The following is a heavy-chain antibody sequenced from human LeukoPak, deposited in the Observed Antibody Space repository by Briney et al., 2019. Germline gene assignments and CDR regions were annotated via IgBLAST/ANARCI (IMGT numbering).Heavy chain of an antibody. V-gene: IGHV4-39*07. D-gene: IGHD2-15*01. Sequence: PSETLSLTCTVSGGSISSSSYYWGWIRQPPGKGLEWIGSIYYSGSTYYNPSLKSRVTMSVDTSKNQFSLKLSSVTAADTAVYYCAREIVVVGSVYYYYYMDVWGKGTTVTISS. CDR1: GGSISSSSYY. CDR3: AREIVVVGSVYYYYYMDV. J-gene: IGHJ6*03. CDR2: IYYSGST.